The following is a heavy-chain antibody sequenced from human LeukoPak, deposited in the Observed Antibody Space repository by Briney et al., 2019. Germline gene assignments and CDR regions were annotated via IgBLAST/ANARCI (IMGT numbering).Heavy chain of an antibody. J-gene: IGHJ4*02. CDR3: ARIPVTVVGSYTTYYFDY. CDR2: IYYSAAT. V-gene: IGHV4-39*01. CDR1: GGSVSSSAYY. Sequence: PSETLSLTCTVSGGSVSSSAYYWGWIRQCPGKGLEWIGSIYYSAATYYNPAFQSRVTISVDTSKNQFSLNLISVTAADTALYYCARIPVTVVGSYTTYYFDYWGQGTLVTVSS. D-gene: IGHD2-15*01.